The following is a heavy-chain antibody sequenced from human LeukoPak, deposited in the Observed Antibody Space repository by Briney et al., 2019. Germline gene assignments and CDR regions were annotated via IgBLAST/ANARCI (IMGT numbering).Heavy chain of an antibody. J-gene: IGHJ4*02. CDR3: ARDGSYYYDSSGYGNSYYFDY. CDR1: GFTFSSHN. Sequence: PGGSLRLSCAASGFTFSSHNMNWVRQAPGKGLEWVAVISYDGSNKYYADSVKGRFTISRDNSKNTLYLQMNSLRAEDTAVYYCARDGSYYYDSSGYGNSYYFDYWGQGTLVTVSS. D-gene: IGHD3-22*01. V-gene: IGHV3-30-3*01. CDR2: ISYDGSNK.